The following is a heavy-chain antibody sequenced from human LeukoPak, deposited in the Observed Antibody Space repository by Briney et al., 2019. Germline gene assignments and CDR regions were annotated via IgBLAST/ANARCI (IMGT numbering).Heavy chain of an antibody. CDR3: ARGSAFSGEILRANDY. CDR1: GYTFTGYY. V-gene: IGHV1-2*02. CDR2: IDPNSGGT. D-gene: IGHD1-26*01. J-gene: IGHJ4*02. Sequence: ASVKVSCKASGYTFTGYYMHWVRQAPGQGLEWMGWIDPNSGGTNYAQKFQGRVTMTRDTSIGTAYMDLNRLTSDDTAVYYCARGSAFSGEILRANDYWGQGTLVTVSS.